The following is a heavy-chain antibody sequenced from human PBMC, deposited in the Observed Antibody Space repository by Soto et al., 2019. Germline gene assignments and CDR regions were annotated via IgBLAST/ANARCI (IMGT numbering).Heavy chain of an antibody. V-gene: IGHV3-21*04. CDR1: GFTFSSYS. CDR2: ISSSSSYI. J-gene: IGHJ4*02. CDR3: AKSMAVRDYFDY. D-gene: IGHD2-21*01. Sequence: GGSLRLSCAASGFTFSSYSMNWVRQAPGKGLEWVSSISSSSSYIYYADSVKGRFTISRDNSKNTLYLQMNSLRAEDTAVYYCAKSMAVRDYFDYWGQGTLVTVSS.